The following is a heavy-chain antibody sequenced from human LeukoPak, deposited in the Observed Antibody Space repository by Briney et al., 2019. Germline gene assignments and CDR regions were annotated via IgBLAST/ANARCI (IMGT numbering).Heavy chain of an antibody. D-gene: IGHD3-10*01. CDR3: ARVVYGSGASNGFDP. J-gene: IGHJ5*02. CDR2: IYTSGST. V-gene: IGHV4-4*07. Sequence: SETLSLTCTVSGGSISSDYWGWIRQPAGKGLEWIGRIYTSGSTNYNPSLKSRVTMSVDTSKNQFSLKLSSVTAADTAVYYCARVVYGSGASNGFDPWGQGTLVTVSS. CDR1: GGSISSDY.